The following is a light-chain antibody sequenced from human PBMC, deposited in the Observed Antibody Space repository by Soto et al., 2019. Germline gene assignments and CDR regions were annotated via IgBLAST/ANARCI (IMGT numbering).Light chain of an antibody. J-gene: IGKJ2*01. CDR1: QSIGSG. CDR3: QQYTDFQYT. CDR2: KAT. Sequence: DIQMTQSPSTLSASVGDGVTITCRASQSIGSGLAWYQQKPGKAPKLLIYKATNLQTGVPSRFSGSGTGTAFSLTISSLQPVDSATYYCQQYTDFQYTFGQGTKVEI. V-gene: IGKV1-5*03.